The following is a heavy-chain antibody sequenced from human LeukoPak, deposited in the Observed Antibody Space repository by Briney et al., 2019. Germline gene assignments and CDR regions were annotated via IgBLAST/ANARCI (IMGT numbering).Heavy chain of an antibody. Sequence: SVKVSCKASGGTFTSYTISWVRQAPGEGLEWMGRIIPILGIANYAQKFQGRVTITADKSTSTAYMELSSLSAADTAVYYCARLNKLLYSPSHFDYWGQGTLVTVSS. D-gene: IGHD2-2*02. CDR2: IIPILGIA. CDR3: ARLNKLLYSPSHFDY. CDR1: GGTFTSYT. J-gene: IGHJ4*02. V-gene: IGHV1-69*02.